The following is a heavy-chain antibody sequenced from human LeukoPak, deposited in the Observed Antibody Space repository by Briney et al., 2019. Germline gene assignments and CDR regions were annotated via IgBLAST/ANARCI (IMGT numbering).Heavy chain of an antibody. CDR1: GYSISSGYY. D-gene: IGHD2-2*02. CDR3: ARAFYCSSTSCYTIGYYYYYVDV. CDR2: IYHSGST. V-gene: IGHV4-38-2*02. Sequence: SETLSLTCTVSGYSISSGYYWGWIRQPPGKGLEWIGSIYHSGSTYYNPSLKSRVTISVDTSKNQFSLKLSSVTAADTAVYYCARAFYCSSTSCYTIGYYYYYVDVWGKGTTVTVSS. J-gene: IGHJ6*03.